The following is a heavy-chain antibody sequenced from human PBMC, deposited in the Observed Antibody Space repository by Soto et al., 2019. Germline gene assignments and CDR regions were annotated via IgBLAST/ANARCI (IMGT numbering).Heavy chain of an antibody. V-gene: IGHV1-2*04. D-gene: IGHD3-10*01. CDR3: ARGGFYWPIGVGDDAFDI. J-gene: IGHJ3*02. CDR2: INPNSGGT. Sequence: ASGKVCCKASRYTFTCYYMHWVRQAPGQGLEWMGWINPNSGGTNYAQKFQGWVTMTRDTSISTAYMELSRLRSDDTAVYYCARGGFYWPIGVGDDAFDIWGQGTMVTVSS. CDR1: RYTFTCYY.